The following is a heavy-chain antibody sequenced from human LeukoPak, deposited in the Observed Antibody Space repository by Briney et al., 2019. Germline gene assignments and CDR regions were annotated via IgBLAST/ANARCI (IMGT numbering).Heavy chain of an antibody. CDR2: INHSGST. D-gene: IGHD3-10*01. V-gene: IGHV4-34*01. CDR1: GGSFSGYD. CDR3: ARAPVPDYYGSGSYYKRGYYYYGMDV. J-gene: IGHJ6*04. Sequence: SETLSLTCAVYGGSFSGYDWSWIRQPPGKGLEWIGEINHSGSTNYNPSLKSRVTISVDTSKNQFSLKLSSVTAADTAVYYCARAPVPDYYGSGSYYKRGYYYYGMDVWGKGTTVTVSS.